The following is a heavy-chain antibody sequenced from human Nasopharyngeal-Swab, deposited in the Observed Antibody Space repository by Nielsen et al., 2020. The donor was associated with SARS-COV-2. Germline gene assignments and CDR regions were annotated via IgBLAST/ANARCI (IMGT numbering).Heavy chain of an antibody. CDR3: ARLGGYSGYGYYYYGMDV. V-gene: IGHV5-51*01. Sequence: KVSCKGSGYSFTSYWIGWVRQMPGKGLEWMGIIYPGDSDTRYSPSFQGQVPIPADKSISTAYLQWSSLKASDTAMYYCARLGGYSGYGYYYYGMDVWGQGTTVTVSS. J-gene: IGHJ6*02. D-gene: IGHD5-12*01. CDR2: IYPGDSDT. CDR1: GYSFTSYW.